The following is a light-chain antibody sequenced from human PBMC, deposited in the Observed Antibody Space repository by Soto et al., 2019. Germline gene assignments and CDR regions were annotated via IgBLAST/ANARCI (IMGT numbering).Light chain of an antibody. CDR3: QHYGSLVLT. J-gene: IGKJ4*01. V-gene: IGKV3-20*01. CDR1: QSVSSSY. Sequence: EIVLTQSPGTLSLSPGERATLSCRASQSVSSSYLAWYQQKPGQAPRLLIYGASSRATGIPDRFSGSWSGTDFTLTISRLEPEDFAEYYCQHYGSLVLTFGGGTKVEIK. CDR2: GAS.